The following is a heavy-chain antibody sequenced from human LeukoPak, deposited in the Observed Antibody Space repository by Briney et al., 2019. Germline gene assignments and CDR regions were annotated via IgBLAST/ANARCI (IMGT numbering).Heavy chain of an antibody. V-gene: IGHV3-30*04. D-gene: IGHD3-16*02. CDR1: GFTFSSYA. J-gene: IGHJ4*02. CDR2: ISYDGSNK. Sequence: PGGSLRLSCAASGFTFSSYAMHWVRQAPGKGLEWVAVISYDGSNKYYADSVKGRFTISRDNSKNTLYLQMNSLRAEDTAVYYCAREGPSYDYVWGSYLDYWGQGTLVTVSS. CDR3: AREGPSYDYVWGSYLDY.